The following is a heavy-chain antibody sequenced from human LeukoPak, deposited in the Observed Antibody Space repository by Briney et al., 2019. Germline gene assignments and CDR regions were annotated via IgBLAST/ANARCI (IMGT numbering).Heavy chain of an antibody. Sequence: GGSLRLSCAASGFTFSSYAMSWVRQAPGKGLEWVSVISGSGGNTYYADSVKGRFTISRDNSKNTLYLNMNSLRAEDTAAYYCAKEYSSGWVDFDYWGQGTLVTVSS. V-gene: IGHV3-23*01. CDR2: ISGSGGNT. CDR1: GFTFSSYA. J-gene: IGHJ4*02. D-gene: IGHD6-19*01. CDR3: AKEYSSGWVDFDY.